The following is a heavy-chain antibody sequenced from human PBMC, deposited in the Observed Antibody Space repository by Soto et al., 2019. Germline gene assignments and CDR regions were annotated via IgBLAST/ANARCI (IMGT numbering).Heavy chain of an antibody. CDR3: GRGPSPRAPAGGTPYYYARDV. CDR1: GYDFTAYD. V-gene: IGHV1-8*02. CDR2: MNPINGAK. J-gene: IGHJ6*02. Sequence: GASVKVSCKASGYDFTAYDINWVRQASGQGLEWMGWMNPINGAKGSARRFQGRASMTRNTATATAYLELTSLRSDDSAVYFCGRGPSPRAPAGGTPYYYARDVWGQGTTVTVSS. D-gene: IGHD2-2*01.